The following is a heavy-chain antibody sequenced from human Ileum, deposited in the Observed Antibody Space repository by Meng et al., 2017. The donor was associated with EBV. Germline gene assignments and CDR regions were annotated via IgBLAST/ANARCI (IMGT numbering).Heavy chain of an antibody. D-gene: IGHD3-16*02. CDR2: IRSKSDGGPI. CDR1: GLTFSDAW. J-gene: IGHJ5*02. CDR3: ATDLWGIYPMT. V-gene: IGHV3-15*01. Sequence: EGELGDTGGGVAEPGGSLRLSCVASGLTFSDAWLTWLRQTPGKGLEWVGRIRSKSDGGPIEYAAPVKGRSTISRDDSKDTLYLQLNSLKTEDTGVYYCATDLWGIYPMTWGQGTLVTVSS.